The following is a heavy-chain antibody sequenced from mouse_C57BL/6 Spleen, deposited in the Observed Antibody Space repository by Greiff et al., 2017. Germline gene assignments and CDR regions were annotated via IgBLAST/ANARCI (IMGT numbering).Heavy chain of an antibody. CDR3: ARHGSPFYYGNYVGYFDV. CDR1: GYTFTEYT. J-gene: IGHJ1*03. CDR2: FYPGSGSI. V-gene: IGHV1-62-2*01. D-gene: IGHD2-1*01. Sequence: VKLVESGAELVKPGASVKLSCKASGYTFTEYTIHWVKQRSGQGLEWIGWFYPGSGSIKYNEKFKDKATLTADKSSSTVYMELSRLTSEDSAVYFCARHGSPFYYGNYVGYFDVWGTGTTVTVSS.